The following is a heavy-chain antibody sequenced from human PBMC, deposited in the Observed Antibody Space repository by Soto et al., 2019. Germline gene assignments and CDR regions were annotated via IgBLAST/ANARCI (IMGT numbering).Heavy chain of an antibody. J-gene: IGHJ3*02. V-gene: IGHV3-33*01. CDR3: ARAPQRWLQLGHAFDI. CDR1: GFTFSSYG. D-gene: IGHD5-12*01. Sequence: GGSLRLSCAASGFTFSSYGMHWVRQAPGKGLEWVAVIWYDGSNKYYADSVKGRFTISRDNSKNTLYLQMNSLRAEDTAVYYCARAPQRWLQLGHAFDIWGQVTMVTV. CDR2: IWYDGSNK.